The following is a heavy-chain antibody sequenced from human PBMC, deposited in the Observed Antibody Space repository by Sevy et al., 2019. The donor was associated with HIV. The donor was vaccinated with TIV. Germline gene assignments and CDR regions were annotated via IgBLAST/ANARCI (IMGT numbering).Heavy chain of an antibody. Sequence: ASVKVSCKASGYTFTGYYMHWVRQAPGQGLEWMGWINPNSGGTNYAQKFQGRVTMTRDTSISTAYMELSRLRSDDTAVYYCARGPLGDIDYGDYGGHDYWGQGTLVTVSS. CDR3: ARGPLGDIDYGDYGGHDY. CDR2: INPNSGGT. CDR1: GYTFTGYY. J-gene: IGHJ4*02. D-gene: IGHD4-17*01. V-gene: IGHV1-2*02.